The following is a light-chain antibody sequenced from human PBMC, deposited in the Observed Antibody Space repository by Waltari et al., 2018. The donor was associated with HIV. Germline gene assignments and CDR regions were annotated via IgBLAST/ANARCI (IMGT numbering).Light chain of an antibody. CDR2: ADA. CDR3: STWDDRLNGVV. J-gene: IGLJ2*01. CDR1: NPNNGSPT. V-gene: IGLV1-44*01. Sequence: QSVLTQPPPASGTPGQRVNISCSGSNPNNGSPTVKWYQQFSRAAPKLLIYADAQRPSGVPDRFSGSKSGTSASLVISGLQSEDEADYYCSTWDDRLNGVVFGGGTRLTVV.